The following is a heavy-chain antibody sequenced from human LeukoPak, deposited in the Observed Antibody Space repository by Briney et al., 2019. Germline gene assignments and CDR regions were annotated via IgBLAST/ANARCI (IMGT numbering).Heavy chain of an antibody. CDR3: ARTPTVDFYYYYYMDV. CDR1: GYTFTSYG. V-gene: IGHV1-69*06. D-gene: IGHD4-11*01. Sequence: SVKVSCKASGYTFTSYGISWVRQAPGQGLEWMGGIIPIFGTANYARKFQGRVTITADKSTSTAYMELSSLRSEDTAVYYCARTPTVDFYYYYYMDVWGKGTTVTVSS. CDR2: IIPIFGTA. J-gene: IGHJ6*03.